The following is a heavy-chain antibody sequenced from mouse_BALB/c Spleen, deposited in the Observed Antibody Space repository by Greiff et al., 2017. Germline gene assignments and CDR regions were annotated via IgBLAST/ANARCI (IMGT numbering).Heavy chain of an antibody. V-gene: IGHV5-17*02. Sequence: EVKLVESGGGLVQPGGSRKLSCAASGFTFSSFGMHWVRQAPEKGLEWVAYISSGSSTIYYADTVKGRFTISRDNPKNTLFLQMTSLRSEDTAMYYCARGTTVVGFDYWGQGTTLTVSS. J-gene: IGHJ2*01. CDR1: GFTFSSFG. D-gene: IGHD1-1*01. CDR2: ISSGSSTI. CDR3: ARGTTVVGFDY.